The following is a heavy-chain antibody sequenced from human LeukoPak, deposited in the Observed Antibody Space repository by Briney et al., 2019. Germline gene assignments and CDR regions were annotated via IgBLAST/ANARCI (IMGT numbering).Heavy chain of an antibody. D-gene: IGHD5-12*01. CDR3: ATDGYSGYRQYGMDV. CDR2: IYSGGST. Sequence: GGSLRLSCAASGFTVSSNYMSWVRQAPGKGLEWVSVIYSGGSTYYADSVKGRFTISRDNSKNTLYLRMNSLRAEDTAVYYCATDGYSGYRQYGMDVWGQGTTVTVSS. J-gene: IGHJ6*02. V-gene: IGHV3-66*01. CDR1: GFTVSSNY.